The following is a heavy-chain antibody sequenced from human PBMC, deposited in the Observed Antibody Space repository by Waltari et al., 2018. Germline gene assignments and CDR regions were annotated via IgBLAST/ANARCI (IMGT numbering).Heavy chain of an antibody. Sequence: QVQLQESGPGLVKPSETLSLTCTVSGGSISSHYWSWIRQPPGKGLEWIGYSYYRRSTHYSPSPKSRVTIAVDTSQNRFSLELSSVTAADTAVYYCARVGRGYSYSGYYFDYWGQGTLVTVSS. CDR3: ARVGRGYSYSGYYFDY. CDR2: SYYRRST. CDR1: GGSISSHY. D-gene: IGHD5-18*01. J-gene: IGHJ4*02. V-gene: IGHV4-59*11.